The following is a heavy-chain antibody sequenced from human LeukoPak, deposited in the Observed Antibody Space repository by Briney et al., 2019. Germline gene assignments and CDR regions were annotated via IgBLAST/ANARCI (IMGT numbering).Heavy chain of an antibody. CDR2: INWNGGST. CDR1: GFTFDDYG. J-gene: IGHJ6*03. CDR3: ARAKCSSTSCYGNYYYYMDV. D-gene: IGHD2-2*01. Sequence: RPGGSLRLSCAASGFTFDDYGMSWVRQAPGKGLEWVSGINWNGGSTGYADSVKGRFTISRDNAKNSLYLQMNSLGAEDTALYYCARAKCSSTSCYGNYYYYMDVWGKGTTVIVSS. V-gene: IGHV3-20*04.